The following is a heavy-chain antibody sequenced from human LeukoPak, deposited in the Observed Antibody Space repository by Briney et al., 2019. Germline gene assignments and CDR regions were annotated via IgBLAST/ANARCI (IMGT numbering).Heavy chain of an antibody. CDR1: GFTFSTYS. CDR3: AREVTAAGNYYYYGMDV. CDR2: ISSSSSYT. V-gene: IGHV3-21*05. J-gene: IGHJ6*02. Sequence: GGSLRLSCAASGFTFSTYSMNWVRQAPRKGLEWISYISSSSSYTNYADSVKGRFTISRDNAKNSLYLQMNSLRAEDTAVYYCAREVTAAGNYYYYGMDVWGQGTTVTVSS. D-gene: IGHD6-13*01.